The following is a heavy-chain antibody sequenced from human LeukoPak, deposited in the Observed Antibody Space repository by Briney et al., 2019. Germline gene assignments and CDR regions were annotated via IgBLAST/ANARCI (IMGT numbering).Heavy chain of an antibody. Sequence: GASVKVSCKASGYTFTGYYMHWVRQAPGQGLEWMGWINPNSGGTNYAQKFQGRVTMTRDTSISTAHMELSRLRSDDTAVYYCARGIVVVPAAMFGSIEDYYYGMDVWGQGTTVTVSS. CDR3: ARGIVVVPAAMFGSIEDYYYGMDV. J-gene: IGHJ6*02. CDR2: INPNSGGT. V-gene: IGHV1-2*02. D-gene: IGHD2-2*01. CDR1: GYTFTGYY.